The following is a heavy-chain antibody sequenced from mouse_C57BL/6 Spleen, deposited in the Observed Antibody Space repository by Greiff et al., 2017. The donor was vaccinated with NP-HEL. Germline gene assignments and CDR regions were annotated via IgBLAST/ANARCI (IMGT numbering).Heavy chain of an antibody. Sequence: EVQLQQSGPELVKPGASVKMSCKASGYSLTGYNMHWVKQSTGKGLEWIGFINPSCGTTSYNQKFKGKATLTADKSSSTAYMQLNSLTSEDSAVYYCAGDDGGSNWDFDVWGTGTTVTVSS. J-gene: IGHJ1*03. V-gene: IGHV1-39*01. CDR3: AGDDGGSNWDFDV. CDR2: INPSCGTT. D-gene: IGHD1-1*02. CDR1: GYSLTGYN.